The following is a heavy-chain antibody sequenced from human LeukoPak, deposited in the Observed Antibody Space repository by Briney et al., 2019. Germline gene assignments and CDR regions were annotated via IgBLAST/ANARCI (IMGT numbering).Heavy chain of an antibody. CDR3: ARWEIRGTAHKLDY. J-gene: IGHJ4*02. CDR2: INQDGSAK. D-gene: IGHD1-7*01. CDR1: GFTLSSHW. Sequence: GGSLRLSCVASGFTLSSHWMSWVRQAPGKGLEWVANINQDGSAKYFVDSVKGRFTISRDNAKNSMYLQMNSLRAEDTAVYFCARWEIRGTAHKLDYWGQGTLVTVSS. V-gene: IGHV3-7*01.